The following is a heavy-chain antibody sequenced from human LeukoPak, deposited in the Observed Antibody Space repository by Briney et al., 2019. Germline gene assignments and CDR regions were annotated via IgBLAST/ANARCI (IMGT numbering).Heavy chain of an antibody. CDR2: MSSSGTTE. CDR1: GFTLRSYQ. Sequence: GGSLRLSCAASGFTLRSYQMNWVRQAPGKGLEWVSHMSSSGTTEYYADSVRGRFTMSRDNSKNTLYLQMNSLRAEDTAVYYCAKDDTWDGAAFDIWGQGTMVTVSS. CDR3: AKDDTWDGAAFDI. V-gene: IGHV3-48*03. J-gene: IGHJ3*02. D-gene: IGHD4/OR15-4a*01.